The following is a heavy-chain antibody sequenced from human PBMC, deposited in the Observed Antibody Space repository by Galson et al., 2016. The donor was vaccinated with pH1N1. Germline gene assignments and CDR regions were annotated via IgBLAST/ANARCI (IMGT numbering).Heavy chain of an antibody. CDR3: ARRYYFDY. V-gene: IGHV1-46*01. J-gene: IGHJ4*02. CDR2: IDPSDGTT. CDR1: GSSVTRYY. Sequence: QSGAEVTKPGASVKISCKASGSSVTRYYMHWIRQAPGQGLEWMGIIDPSDGTTTYSQKFQDRISLTRDTSTNSVYMELNNLRSGDSATYFCARRYYFDYWGQGTLVTVSS.